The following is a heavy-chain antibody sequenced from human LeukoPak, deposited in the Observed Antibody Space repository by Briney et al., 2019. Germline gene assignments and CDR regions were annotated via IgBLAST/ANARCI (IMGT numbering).Heavy chain of an antibody. CDR1: GFSFRSYA. J-gene: IGHJ4*02. Sequence: GGSLRLSCAASGFSFRSYAMSWVRQAPGKGLEWVSGISAGGPSTYYADSVKGRVTISRDISKSTLYLQMSSLRAEDTAVYYCAKGVTSHSSSLFDYWGQGTLVTVSS. CDR2: ISAGGPST. D-gene: IGHD6-6*01. V-gene: IGHV3-23*01. CDR3: AKGVTSHSSSLFDY.